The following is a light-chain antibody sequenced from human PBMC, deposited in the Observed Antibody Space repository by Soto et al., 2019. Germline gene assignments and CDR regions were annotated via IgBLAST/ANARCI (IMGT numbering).Light chain of an antibody. CDR2: DAS. V-gene: IGKV3-11*01. CDR1: QSVKTF. J-gene: IGKJ5*01. Sequence: EIFLTQSPATLSLSPGDRASLSCSSSQSVKTFLVWYQQRPGQAPRLLIHDASHRAAGIPARFSGSGFGTDFTLTISSLEPEDAAVYYCQQRSNWPPITFGQGTRLEIK. CDR3: QQRSNWPPIT.